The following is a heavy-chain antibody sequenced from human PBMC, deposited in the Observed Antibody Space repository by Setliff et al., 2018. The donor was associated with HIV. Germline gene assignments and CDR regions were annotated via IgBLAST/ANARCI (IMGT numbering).Heavy chain of an antibody. Sequence: EASVKVSCKASGYTFTSYYMHWVRQAPGQGLEWMGIINPSGGSTSYAQKFQGRVTMTRDTSTSTVYMELSSLRSEDTAVYYCARDLLSGWYHYYYYMDVWGKGTTVTVSS. CDR2: INPSGGST. CDR1: GYTFTSYY. J-gene: IGHJ6*03. V-gene: IGHV1-46*03. CDR3: ARDLLSGWYHYYYYMDV. D-gene: IGHD6-19*01.